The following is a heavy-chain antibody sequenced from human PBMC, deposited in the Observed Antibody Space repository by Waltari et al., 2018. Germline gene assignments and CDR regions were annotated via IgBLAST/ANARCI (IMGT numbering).Heavy chain of an antibody. Sequence: QVQLQQWGAGLLKPSETLSLTRAVYGGSFSGYYWSWIRQPPGQGLEWIGEINHSGSTNYNPSLKSRVTISVDTSKNQFSLKLSSVTAADTAVYYCARGDPPPFGFWSGYSDYYGMDVWGQGTTVTVSS. CDR1: GGSFSGYY. V-gene: IGHV4-34*01. CDR2: INHSGST. D-gene: IGHD3-3*01. J-gene: IGHJ6*02. CDR3: ARGDPPPFGFWSGYSDYYGMDV.